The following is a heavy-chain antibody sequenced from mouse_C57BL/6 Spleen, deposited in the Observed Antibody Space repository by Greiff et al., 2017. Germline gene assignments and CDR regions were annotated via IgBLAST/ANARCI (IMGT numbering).Heavy chain of an antibody. V-gene: IGHV1-64*01. Sequence: QVQLQQPGAELVKPGASVKLSCKASGYTFTSYWMHWVKQRPGQGLEWIGMIHPNSGSTNYNEKFKSKATLTVDKSSSTAYMQLSSLTSEDSAVYYCAREGGTEGYWYFDVWGTGTTVTVSS. CDR2: IHPNSGST. CDR3: AREGGTEGYWYFDV. J-gene: IGHJ1*03. CDR1: GYTFTSYW. D-gene: IGHD4-1*01.